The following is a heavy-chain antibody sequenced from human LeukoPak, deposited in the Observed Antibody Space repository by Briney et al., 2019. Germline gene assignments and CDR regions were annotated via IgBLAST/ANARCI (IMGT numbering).Heavy chain of an antibody. V-gene: IGHV1-69*04. Sequence: ASVKVSCKASGGTFSSYAISWVRQAPGQGLEWMGRIIPILGIANYAQKFQGRVTITADKSTSTAYMELSSLRSEDTAVYYCARDLRNVAYYYGMDVWGQGTTVTASS. CDR1: GGTFSSYA. D-gene: IGHD1-14*01. J-gene: IGHJ6*02. CDR2: IIPILGIA. CDR3: ARDLRNVAYYYGMDV.